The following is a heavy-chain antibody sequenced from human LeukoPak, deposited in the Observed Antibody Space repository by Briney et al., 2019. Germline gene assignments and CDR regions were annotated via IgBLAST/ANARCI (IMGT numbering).Heavy chain of an antibody. CDR2: INPHSGGT. CDR1: GFTFTGYY. V-gene: IGHV1-2*02. J-gene: IGHJ4*02. CDR3: VREGNELLSKNFNY. D-gene: IGHD2-21*02. Sequence: ASVKVSCKASGFTFTGYYIHWVRQAPGQGLEWMGYINPHSGGTNSPQKFQGRVTMTTDTSISAAYMELSSLISDDTAMYYCVREGNELLSKNFNYWGQGTLVTVSS.